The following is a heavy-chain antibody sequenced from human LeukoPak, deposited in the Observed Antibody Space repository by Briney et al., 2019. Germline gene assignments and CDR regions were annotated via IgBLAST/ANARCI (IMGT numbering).Heavy chain of an antibody. D-gene: IGHD3-10*01. CDR3: ARDSGTTGEVKFDP. CDR2: IYASGST. Sequence: PSETLSLTCTVSGASITSYYGSWIRQPAGKGLEWIGRIYASGSTTYNPSLKSRVTMAVDTSKTQFSLRLSSVTAADTAVYYCARDSGTTGEVKFDPWGQGTLVTVSS. J-gene: IGHJ5*02. CDR1: GASITSYY. V-gene: IGHV4-4*07.